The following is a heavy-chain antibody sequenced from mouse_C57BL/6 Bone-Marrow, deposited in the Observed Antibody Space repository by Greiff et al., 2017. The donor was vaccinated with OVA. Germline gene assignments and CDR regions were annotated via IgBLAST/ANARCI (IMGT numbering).Heavy chain of an antibody. V-gene: IGHV1-18*01. CDR3: ARRSYDYSYAMDY. D-gene: IGHD2-4*01. CDR1: GYTFTDYN. Sequence: EVQLQESGPELVKPGASVKIPCKASGYTFTDYNMDWVKQSQGKSLEWIGDINPNNGGTIYNQKFKGKATLTVDKSSSTAYMELRSLTSEDTAVYYCARRSYDYSYAMDYWGQGTSVTVSS. CDR2: INPNNGGT. J-gene: IGHJ4*01.